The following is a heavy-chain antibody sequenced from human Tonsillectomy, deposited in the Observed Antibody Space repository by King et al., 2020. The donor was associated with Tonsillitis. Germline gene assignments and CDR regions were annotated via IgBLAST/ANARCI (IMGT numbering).Heavy chain of an antibody. D-gene: IGHD3-22*01. CDR2: ISAYNGNT. CDR1: GYTFTSYG. J-gene: IGHJ6*02. V-gene: IGHV1-18*01. CDR3: ARDESSGYSSSGGMDV. Sequence: VQLVESGAEVKKPGASVKVSCKASGYTFTSYGISWVRQAPGQGLEWMGWISAYNGNTHYAQKLQGRVTMTTDTSTSTAYMELRSLRSDDTAVYYCARDESSGYSSSGGMDVWGQGTTVTVSS.